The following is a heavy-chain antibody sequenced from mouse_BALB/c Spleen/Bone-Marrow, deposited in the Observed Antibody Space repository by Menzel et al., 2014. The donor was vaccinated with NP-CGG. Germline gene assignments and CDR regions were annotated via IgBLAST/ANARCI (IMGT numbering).Heavy chain of an antibody. CDR2: INPDSSTI. V-gene: IGHV4-1*02. CDR1: GFDFSGFW. D-gene: IGHD2-3*01. CDR3: ARLGYYGGFAY. J-gene: IGHJ3*01. Sequence: EVKLVESGGGLVQPGVSLKLSCAASGFDFSGFWMGWVRQAPGKGLEWIGEINPDSSTINYTPSLKDRFIISRDNAKNTLYLQMSKVRSEDTALYYCARLGYYGGFAYWGQGTLVTVSA.